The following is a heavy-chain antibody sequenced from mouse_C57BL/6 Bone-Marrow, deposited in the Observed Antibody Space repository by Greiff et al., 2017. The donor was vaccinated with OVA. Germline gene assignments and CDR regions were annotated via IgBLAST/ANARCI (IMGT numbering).Heavy chain of an antibody. CDR1: GDSITSGY. CDR2: IIYSGST. Sequence: EVQLQESGPSLVKPSQTLSLTCSVTGDSITSGYWSWIRKFPGNKLEYMGYIIYSGSTYYNPSLKSRVSITRDTSKNQYYLQLDSVTTEDTATYYCARETYGKSFAYWGQGTLVTVSA. D-gene: IGHD2-1*01. CDR3: ARETYGKSFAY. J-gene: IGHJ3*01. V-gene: IGHV3-8*02.